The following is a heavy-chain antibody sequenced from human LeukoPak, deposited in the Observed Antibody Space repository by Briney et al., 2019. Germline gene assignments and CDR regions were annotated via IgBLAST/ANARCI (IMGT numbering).Heavy chain of an antibody. CDR1: GFALRSHW. J-gene: IGHJ6*02. CDR2: VNRDGSET. CDR3: ARNNGMDV. Sequence: GGSLGLSCAASGFALRSHWMTWVRQVPGRGPEWVANVNRDGSETYYLDSVKGRFTISKDNAKNSLYLQMNSLRAEDTALYHCARNNGMDVWGQGTTVIVSS. V-gene: IGHV3-7*03.